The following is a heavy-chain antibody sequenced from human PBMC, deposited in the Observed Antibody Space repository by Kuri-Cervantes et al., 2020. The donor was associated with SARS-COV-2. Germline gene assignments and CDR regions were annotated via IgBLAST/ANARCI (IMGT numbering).Heavy chain of an antibody. J-gene: IGHJ3*02. Sequence: YCRSHAYSFTTYCIGWVRQMPGKSLQWMGIIYPGDSDTRYSPSFQGQVTISADKSISTAYLQWSSLKASDTAIYCCARRVDMIFVVVVAAFDIWGEGTMVTVSS. CDR1: AYSFTTYC. CDR3: ARRVDMIFVVVVAAFDI. V-gene: IGHV5-51*01. D-gene: IGHD3/OR15-3a*01. CDR2: IYPGDSDT.